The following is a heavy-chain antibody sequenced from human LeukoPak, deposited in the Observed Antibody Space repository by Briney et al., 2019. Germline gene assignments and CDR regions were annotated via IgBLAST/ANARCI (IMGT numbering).Heavy chain of an antibody. Sequence: GGSLRLSCAASGFTFSSYAMSWVRQAPGKGLEWVSAISGSGGSTYYADSVRGRFTISRDNSKNTLYLQMNYLRAEDTAVYYCAKDQYSSSPYYFDFWGQGTLVTVSS. CDR2: ISGSGGST. CDR1: GFTFSSYA. CDR3: AKDQYSSSPYYFDF. D-gene: IGHD6-13*01. V-gene: IGHV3-23*01. J-gene: IGHJ4*02.